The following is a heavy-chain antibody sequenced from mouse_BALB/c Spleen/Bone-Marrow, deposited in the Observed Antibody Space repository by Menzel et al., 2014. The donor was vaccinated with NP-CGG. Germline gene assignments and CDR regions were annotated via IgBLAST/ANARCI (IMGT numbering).Heavy chain of an antibody. CDR3: ARSGYGDY. Sequence: VQLQQSGPELVKPGTSVKVSCKASGYAFTSYNIYWVKQSPGKSLEWIGYFDPYNGGTDYNQKFKGKATLTVDKSSSTAYMHLNSLTSEDSAVYYCARSGYGDYWGQGTTLTVSS. CDR2: FDPYNGGT. J-gene: IGHJ2*01. CDR1: GYAFTSYN. D-gene: IGHD2-14*01. V-gene: IGHV1S135*01.